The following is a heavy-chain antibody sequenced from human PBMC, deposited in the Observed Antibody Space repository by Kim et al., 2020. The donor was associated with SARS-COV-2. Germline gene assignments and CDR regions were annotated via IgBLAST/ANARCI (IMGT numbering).Heavy chain of an antibody. CDR3: ARVVIRYDYVWGSYRYTGWFDP. J-gene: IGHJ5*02. V-gene: IGHV1-69*13. CDR2: IIPIFGTA. D-gene: IGHD3-16*02. Sequence: SVKVSCKASGGTFSSYAISWVRQAPGQGLEWMGGIIPIFGTANYAQKFQGRVTITADESTSTAYMELSSLRSEDTAVYYCARVVIRYDYVWGSYRYTGWFDPWGQGTLVTVSS. CDR1: GGTFSSYA.